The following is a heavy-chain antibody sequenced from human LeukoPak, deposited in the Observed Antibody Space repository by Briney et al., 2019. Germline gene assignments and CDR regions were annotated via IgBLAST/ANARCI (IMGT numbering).Heavy chain of an antibody. D-gene: IGHD3-3*01. CDR3: ARGVLEWLNWFDP. CDR1: SGSISSYY. J-gene: IGHJ5*02. Sequence: SETLSLTCTVSSGSISSYYWSWIRQPPGKGLEWIGFIYDSGSTNYNPSLKSRVTISVDTSKNQFSLKLSSVTAADTAVYYCARGVLEWLNWFDPWGQGTLVTVSS. V-gene: IGHV4-59*01. CDR2: IYDSGST.